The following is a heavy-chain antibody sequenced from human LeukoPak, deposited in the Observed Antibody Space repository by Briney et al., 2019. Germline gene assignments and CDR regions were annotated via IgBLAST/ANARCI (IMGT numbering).Heavy chain of an antibody. CDR3: ARDFSPYDSTSYYDAFDI. Sequence: ASVKVSCKASGYTFTGYYMHWVRQAPGQGLEWMGWINPNSGGTNYAQKFQGRVTMTRDTSISTAYMGLSSLRVEDTAVYYCARDFSPYDSTSYYDAFDIWGQGTMVTVSS. D-gene: IGHD2/OR15-2a*01. CDR2: INPNSGGT. V-gene: IGHV1-2*02. J-gene: IGHJ3*02. CDR1: GYTFTGYY.